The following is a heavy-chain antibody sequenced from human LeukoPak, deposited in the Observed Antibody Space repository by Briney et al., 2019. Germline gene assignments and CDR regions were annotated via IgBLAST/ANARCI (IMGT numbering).Heavy chain of an antibody. CDR3: ARDPPQPGITAAGYFDL. Sequence: PSETLSLTCAVSGDSISSDYWNWIRQPPGKGLEWIGYVYYSGSTNYNPSLKSRVTISADTSKNQFSLKVRSVTAADTAVYYCARDPPQPGITAAGYFDLWGRGTLVTVSS. CDR1: GDSISSDY. CDR2: VYYSGST. D-gene: IGHD6-13*01. J-gene: IGHJ2*01. V-gene: IGHV4-59*01.